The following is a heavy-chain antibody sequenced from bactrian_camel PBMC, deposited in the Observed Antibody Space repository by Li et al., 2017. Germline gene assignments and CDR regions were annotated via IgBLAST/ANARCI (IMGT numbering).Heavy chain of an antibody. CDR2: IDSDSIT. J-gene: IGHJ4*01. CDR3: AADFYNLQLARSYTY. D-gene: IGHD7*01. V-gene: IGHV3S53*01. Sequence: QVQLVESGGGSVQAGGSLRLSCTASGYTTSTYSNYCIAWFRQVPGKEREGVASIDSDSITKYADSVKGRFTISKDNVANTLYLQMNSLKPDDTAMYYCAADFYNLQLARSYTYWGQGTQVTVS. CDR1: GYTTSTYSNYC.